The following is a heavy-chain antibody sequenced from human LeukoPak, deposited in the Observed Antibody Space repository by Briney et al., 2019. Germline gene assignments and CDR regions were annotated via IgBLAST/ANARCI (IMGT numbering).Heavy chain of an antibody. CDR2: INPNSGGT. D-gene: IGHD2-2*01. CDR3: ASASPSSKEGYYYYGMDV. V-gene: IGHV1-2*02. Sequence: GASVKVSCKASGYTFTGYYMHWVRHAPGQGLEWMGWINPNSGGTNYAQKFQGRVTMTRDTSISTAYMELSRLRSDDTAVYYCASASPSSKEGYYYYGMDVWGQGTTVTVSS. J-gene: IGHJ6*02. CDR1: GYTFTGYY.